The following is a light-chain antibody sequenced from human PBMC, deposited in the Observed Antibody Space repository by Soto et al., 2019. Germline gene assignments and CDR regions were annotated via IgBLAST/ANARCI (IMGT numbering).Light chain of an antibody. CDR3: ISCTTGNTVV. J-gene: IGLJ3*02. CDR1: SSDIGGYNF. CDR2: SVT. Sequence: QSALTQPASVSGSPGQSITISCTGTSSDIGGYNFVSWYQQHPGKAPKLIIYSVTNRPSGVSNRFSGSKSGNTASLTISGLQAEDEADYYCISCTTGNTVVFGGGTKVTFL. V-gene: IGLV2-14*01.